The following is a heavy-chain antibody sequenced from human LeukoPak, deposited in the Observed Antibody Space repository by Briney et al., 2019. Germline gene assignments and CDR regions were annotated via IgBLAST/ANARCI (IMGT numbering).Heavy chain of an antibody. CDR1: GFTVSSNY. D-gene: IGHD2/OR15-2a*01. J-gene: IGHJ4*02. CDR3: ARDWFHAIDY. Sequence: PGGSLRLSCAASGFTVSSNYMSWVRQAPGKGLEWVSRIRSDGSDTRYAESVKGRFTISRDNAKNTLYLQMNSLRAGDTAVYYCARDWFHAIDYWGQGTLVTVSS. V-gene: IGHV3-74*01. CDR2: IRSDGSDT.